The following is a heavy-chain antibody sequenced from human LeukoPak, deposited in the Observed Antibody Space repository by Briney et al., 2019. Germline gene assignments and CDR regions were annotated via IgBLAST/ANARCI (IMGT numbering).Heavy chain of an antibody. CDR2: ISSSGSIV. CDR3: ASTGPYSSGWYRYYMDV. V-gene: IGHV3-48*03. Sequence: GGSLRLSCAASGFTFSRYELNWVRQAPGKGLEWVSSISSSGSIVYYGDSVKGRFTISRDNAKNSLYLQMSSLRTKDTAVYYCASTGPYSSGWYRYYMDVWGKGTTVTVSS. CDR1: GFTFSRYE. J-gene: IGHJ6*03. D-gene: IGHD6-19*01.